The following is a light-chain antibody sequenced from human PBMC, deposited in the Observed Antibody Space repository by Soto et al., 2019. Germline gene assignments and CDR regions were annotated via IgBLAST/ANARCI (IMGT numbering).Light chain of an antibody. CDR3: SSYTSSSTDV. CDR1: SSDVGGYNY. J-gene: IGLJ1*01. CDR2: DVS. V-gene: IGLV2-14*01. Sequence: QSELTQPASVSGSPGQSITISCTGTSSDVGGYNYVSWYQQHPGKAPKLMIYDVSNRPSGVSNRFSGSKSGNTASLTISGLQAEDEADYYCSSYTSSSTDVFGTGTKVTVL.